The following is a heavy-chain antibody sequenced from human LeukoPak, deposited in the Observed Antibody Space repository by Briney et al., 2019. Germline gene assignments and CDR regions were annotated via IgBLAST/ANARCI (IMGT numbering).Heavy chain of an antibody. CDR3: ARGLMVRGGLDY. V-gene: IGHV4-39*07. J-gene: IGHJ4*02. CDR1: GGSISSSSYY. D-gene: IGHD3-10*01. Sequence: KASETLSLTCTVSGGSISSSSYYWGWIRQPPGKGLEWIGSIYYSGSTYYNPSLKSRVTISVDTSKNQFSLKLSSVTAADTAVYYCARGLMVRGGLDYWGQGTLATVSS. CDR2: IYYSGST.